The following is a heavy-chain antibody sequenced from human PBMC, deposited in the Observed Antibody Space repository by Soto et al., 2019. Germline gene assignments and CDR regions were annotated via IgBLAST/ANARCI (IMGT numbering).Heavy chain of an antibody. V-gene: IGHV1-46*01. D-gene: IGHD3-22*01. CDR2: INPSGGST. J-gene: IGHJ5*02. Sequence: ASVKVSCKASGYTFTSYYMHWVRQAPGQGLEWMGIINPSGGSTSYAQKFQGRVTMTRDTSTSTVYMELSSLRSEDTAVYYCARALNYYDSSGYYSVAYNWFDPWGQGTRVTVSS. CDR3: ARALNYYDSSGYYSVAYNWFDP. CDR1: GYTFTSYY.